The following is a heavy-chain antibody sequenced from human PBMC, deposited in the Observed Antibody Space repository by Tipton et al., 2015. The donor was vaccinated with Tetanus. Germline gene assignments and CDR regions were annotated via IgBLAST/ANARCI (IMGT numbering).Heavy chain of an antibody. CDR1: GFTFSSYS. D-gene: IGHD3-16*01. CDR3: ARDRGGRIDAFDI. V-gene: IGHV3-21*01. J-gene: IGHJ3*02. Sequence: SLRLSCAASGFTFSSYSMNWVRQAPGKGLEWVSSISSSSSYIYYADSVKGRLTISRDNAKNSLYLQMNSLRAEDTAVYYCARDRGGRIDAFDIWGQGTMVTVSS. CDR2: ISSSSSYI.